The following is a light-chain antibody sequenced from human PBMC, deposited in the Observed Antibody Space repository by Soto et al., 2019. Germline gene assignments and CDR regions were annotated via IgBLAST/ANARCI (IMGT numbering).Light chain of an antibody. CDR3: SSFSYSSTPNYV. CDR1: SSDVGGYNY. J-gene: IGLJ1*01. V-gene: IGLV2-14*01. CDR2: DVD. Sequence: QSVLTQPASGSGSPVQSITISCTGTSSDVGGYNYVSWYQQHLGKAPKLIIYDVDNRPSGISSRFSGSKSGNTASLTISGLQAEDEADYYCSSFSYSSTPNYVFGTGTKVTVL.